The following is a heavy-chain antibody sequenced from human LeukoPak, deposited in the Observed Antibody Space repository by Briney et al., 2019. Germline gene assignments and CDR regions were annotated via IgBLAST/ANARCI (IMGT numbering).Heavy chain of an antibody. CDR1: GLTFSSYD. J-gene: IGHJ3*02. V-gene: IGHV3-13*01. CDR3: VLGAYWNDDKNAFHI. D-gene: IGHD1-1*01. Sequence: PGGSLRLSCAASGLTFSSYDMHWIRQAPGKGLEWVSSVGATGDTYYTGSVKGRFTISRENAKKSVYLQMSSLNAEDTAVYFCVLGAYWNDDKNAFHIWGQGTMVTVSS. CDR2: VGATGDT.